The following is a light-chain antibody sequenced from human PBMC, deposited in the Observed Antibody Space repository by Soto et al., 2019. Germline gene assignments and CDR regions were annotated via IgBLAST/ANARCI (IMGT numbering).Light chain of an antibody. J-gene: IGLJ3*02. V-gene: IGLV1-44*01. CDR2: SNN. CDR1: SSNIGSNT. Sequence: QSVLTQPPSASGTPGQRVTISCSVRSSNIGSNTVIWYQQLPGTAPKLLIYSNNQRTSGVLDRFSGSESGTAASLAISGLQSEDEADDNCAAVDDRLNGVVFGGGTKLTVL. CDR3: AAVDDRLNGVV.